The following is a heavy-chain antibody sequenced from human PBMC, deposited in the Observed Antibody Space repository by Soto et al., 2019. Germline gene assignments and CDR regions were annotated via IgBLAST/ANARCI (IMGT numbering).Heavy chain of an antibody. D-gene: IGHD3-10*01. Sequence: QVQLEQSGAEVKKPGASVKVSCKTSGYTFTSYTLHWVRQAPGQGLEWMGWINAGNGREKYSQRFQDRVSLSTDKPATTAYMELRGLRSEDTAVYYCARGGGWVGEASFDSWGQGTQVTVSS. CDR3: ARGGGWVGEASFDS. V-gene: IGHV1-3*01. J-gene: IGHJ4*02. CDR1: GYTFTSYT. CDR2: INAGNGRE.